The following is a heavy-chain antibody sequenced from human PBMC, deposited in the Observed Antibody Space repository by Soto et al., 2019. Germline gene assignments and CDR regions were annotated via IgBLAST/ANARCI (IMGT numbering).Heavy chain of an antibody. CDR3: ARDPYHDYVVSYYY. J-gene: IGHJ6*01. D-gene: IGHD3-16*01. CDR1: GDSVSNGDYS. CDR2: IYYIGVH. Sequence: SETLSLTCSVSGDSVSNGDYSWSWIRQPPGKGLEWIGYIYYIGVHYYNPSLHSRVTSSMDTSKYEVSLNLTSVTASDTAVYFWARDPYHDYVVSYYY. V-gene: IGHV4-30-4*01.